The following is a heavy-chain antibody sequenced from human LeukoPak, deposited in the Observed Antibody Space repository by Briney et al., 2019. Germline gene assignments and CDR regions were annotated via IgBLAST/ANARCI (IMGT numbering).Heavy chain of an antibody. J-gene: IGHJ4*02. Sequence: GASVKVSCKASGYTFTSYAMNWVRQAPGQGLEWMGWINTITGNPTYAQGFTGRFFFSLDSSVTTVYLQISNLKTEDTAVYYCTRNSWFGELYPGNYYWGQGTLVTVSS. D-gene: IGHD3-10*01. CDR1: GYTFTSYA. CDR2: INTITGNP. V-gene: IGHV7-4-1*02. CDR3: TRNSWFGELYPGNYY.